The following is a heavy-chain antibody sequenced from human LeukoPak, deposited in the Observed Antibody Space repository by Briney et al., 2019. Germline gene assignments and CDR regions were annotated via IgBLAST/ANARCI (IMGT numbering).Heavy chain of an antibody. J-gene: IGHJ4*02. CDR2: ISSSSSTI. CDR3: AKDLGIGGSGF. D-gene: IGHD3-22*01. Sequence: GGSLRLSCAASGFTFSSYSMNWVRQAPGKGLEWVSYISSSSSTIYYADSVKGRFTISRDNAKNSLYLQMNILRGEDTATYYCAKDLGIGGSGFWGQGTLVTVSS. CDR1: GFTFSSYS. V-gene: IGHV3-48*01.